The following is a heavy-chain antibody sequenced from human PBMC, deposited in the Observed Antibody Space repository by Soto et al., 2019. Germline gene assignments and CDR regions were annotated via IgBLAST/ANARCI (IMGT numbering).Heavy chain of an antibody. V-gene: IGHV5-10-1*01. CDR1: GYSFTSYW. Sequence: GESLKISCKGSGYSFTSYWISWVRQMPGKGLEWMGRIDPSDSYTNYSPSFQGHVTISADKSISTAYLQWSSLKASDTAMYYCARFAAAGTSSNYYYGMDVWGQGTTVTVSS. J-gene: IGHJ6*02. D-gene: IGHD6-13*01. CDR2: IDPSDSYT. CDR3: ARFAAAGTSSNYYYGMDV.